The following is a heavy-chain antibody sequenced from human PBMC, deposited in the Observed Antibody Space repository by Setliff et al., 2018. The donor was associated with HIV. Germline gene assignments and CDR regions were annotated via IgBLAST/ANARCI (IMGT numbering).Heavy chain of an antibody. V-gene: IGHV3-20*04. J-gene: IGHJ4*02. CDR2: INWIGDNT. CDR3: ARHEPGWYALSGGRYFDY. CDR1: GFMFDDYG. Sequence: SLRLSCAASGFMFDDYGMSWVRQVPGKGLEWVSGINWIGDNTDYADSVKGRFTISRDNAKNSLYLEMNSLTAEDTAVYYCARHEPGWYALSGGRYFDYWGQGTLVTVSS. D-gene: IGHD6-19*01.